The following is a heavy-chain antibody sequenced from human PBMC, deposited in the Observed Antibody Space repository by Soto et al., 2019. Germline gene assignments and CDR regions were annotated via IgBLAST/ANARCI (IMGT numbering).Heavy chain of an antibody. Sequence: PWGSLRLSCAASGFTFSSYTMVWVRQTPGKGLQWVSSITGAGDYTYYTDSVQGRSTISRDNSKNTLYLQMSSLRAEDTAVYYCAKAQKPWVADLWYHFDSWGQGTLVTVSS. J-gene: IGHJ4*02. CDR2: ITGAGDYT. CDR3: AKAQKPWVADLWYHFDS. V-gene: IGHV3-23*01. CDR1: GFTFSSYT. D-gene: IGHD2-21*01.